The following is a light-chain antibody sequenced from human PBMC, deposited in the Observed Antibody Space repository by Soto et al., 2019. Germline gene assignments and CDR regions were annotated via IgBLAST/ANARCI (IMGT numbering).Light chain of an antibody. J-gene: IGKJ1*01. V-gene: IGKV3-15*01. CDR3: QHLGT. CDR1: QRVSSH. Sequence: EPVITQAPVTLSVSTGDTAPLSCWASQRVSSHLAWYQQKPGQAPRLLIYAASTRATDIAGRFSGSGSGTEFTLTISSLQPDDFATYYCQHLGTFGQGTKVDI. CDR2: AAS.